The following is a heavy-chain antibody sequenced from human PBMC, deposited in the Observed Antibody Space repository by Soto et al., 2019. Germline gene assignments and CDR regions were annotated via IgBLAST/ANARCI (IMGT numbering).Heavy chain of an antibody. D-gene: IGHD3-22*01. V-gene: IGHV1-69*13. CDR3: ARNYDSTRYYYGMDV. J-gene: IGHJ6*02. CDR2: IIPIFGTA. CDR1: GGTFSSYA. Sequence: SVKVSCKASGGTFSSYAISWARQAPGQGLEWMGGIIPIFGTANYAQKFQGRVTITADESTSTAYMELSSLRSEDTAVYYCARNYDSTRYYYGMDVWGQGTTVTVSS.